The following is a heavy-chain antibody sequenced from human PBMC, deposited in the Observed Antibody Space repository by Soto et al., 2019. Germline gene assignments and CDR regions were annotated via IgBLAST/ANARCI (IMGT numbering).Heavy chain of an antibody. D-gene: IGHD1-1*01. CDR3: ARSLGRPLDAFDC. V-gene: IGHV1-46*03. J-gene: IGHJ3*01. CDR1: GYTFTRCY. Sequence: ASVKVSCKASGYTFTRCYMHWVRQAPGQGLEWMGTINPSGGSTAYAQQFQGRVTMTRETSTSTVYMELSSLRSEDTAVYYCARSLGRPLDAFDCWGQRTMVTVSS. CDR2: INPSGGST.